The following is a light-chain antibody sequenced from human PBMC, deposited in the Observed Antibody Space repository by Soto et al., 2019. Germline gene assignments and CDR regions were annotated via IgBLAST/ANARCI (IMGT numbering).Light chain of an antibody. J-gene: IGKJ4*01. CDR1: QSVSSN. CDR2: GAS. CDR3: QHYNNWPLT. V-gene: IGKV3-15*01. Sequence: EIVMTQSPATLSVSPGERATLSCRASQSVSSNLAWYQQKPGQAPRLLIYGASTRDTGIPARFSGSGSGTGFTLTISSLQSEDFAVYYCQHYNNWPLTFGGGTKVDIK.